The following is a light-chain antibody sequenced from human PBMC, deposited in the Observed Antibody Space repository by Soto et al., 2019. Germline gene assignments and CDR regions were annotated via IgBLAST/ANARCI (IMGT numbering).Light chain of an antibody. CDR3: QQRDNWPLT. CDR2: DAS. J-gene: IGKJ4*01. V-gene: IGKV3-11*01. Sequence: EIVLTQSPATLSLSPGERATLSCRASQSVSSFLAWYQHKPGQAPRLLIYDASNRATGIPARFSGSGSGTDFTLTISSLEPEDFGVYYCQQRDNWPLTFGGGTKVEI. CDR1: QSVSSF.